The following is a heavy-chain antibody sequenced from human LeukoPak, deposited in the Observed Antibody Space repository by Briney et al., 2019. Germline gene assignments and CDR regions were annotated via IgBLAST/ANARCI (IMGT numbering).Heavy chain of an antibody. CDR1: GYTFTSYA. CDR2: INTNTGNP. D-gene: IGHD5-12*01. V-gene: IGHV7-4-1*02. J-gene: IGHJ3*02. CDR3: ASMVDMDAFDI. Sequence: ASVKDSCKASGYTFTSYAMNWVRQAPGQGLEWMGWINTNTGNPTYAQGLTGRFVFSLDTSVSTAYLQISSLKAEDTAVYYCASMVDMDAFDIWGQGTMVTVSS.